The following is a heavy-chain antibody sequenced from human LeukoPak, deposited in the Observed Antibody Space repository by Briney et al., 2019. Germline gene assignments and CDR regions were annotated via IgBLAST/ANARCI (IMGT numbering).Heavy chain of an antibody. CDR1: GYTFTSYG. J-gene: IGHJ4*02. CDR2: ISAYNGNR. Sequence: ASVKVSCKASGYTFTSYGISWVRQAPGQGLEWMGWISAYNGNRNYAQKLQGRVTMTTDTSTSTAYMELRSLRSDDTALYYCARGGPGWDSSSWYNYWGQGTLVTVSS. V-gene: IGHV1-18*01. CDR3: ARGGPGWDSSSWYNY. D-gene: IGHD6-13*01.